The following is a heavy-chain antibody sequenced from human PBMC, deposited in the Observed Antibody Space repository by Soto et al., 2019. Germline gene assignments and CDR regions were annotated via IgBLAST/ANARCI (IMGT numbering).Heavy chain of an antibody. CDR3: ARAQYTMEDV. D-gene: IGHD3-10*01. CDR2: IYYSGST. V-gene: IGHV4-31*01. Sequence: QVQLQESGPGLVKPSQTLSLTCTVSGGSISSGGYYWSWIRQHPGKGLEWIGYIYYSGSTYYNPSLKXXVXIXXDTSKNQFSLKLSSVTAADTAVYYCARAQYTMEDVWGQGTTVTVSS. CDR1: GGSISSGGYY. J-gene: IGHJ6*02.